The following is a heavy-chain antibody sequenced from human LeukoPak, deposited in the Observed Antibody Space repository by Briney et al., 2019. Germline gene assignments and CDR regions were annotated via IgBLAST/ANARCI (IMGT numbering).Heavy chain of an antibody. CDR3: ARGYCSSTSCTYYYYYMDV. CDR2: ISAYNGNT. Sequence: ASVKVSCKASGYTFTSYGISWVRQAPGQGLEWMGWISAYNGNTNYAQKLQGRVTMTTDTSTSTAYMELRSLRSDDTAVYYCARGYCSSTSCTYYYYYMDVWGKGTTVTVSS. D-gene: IGHD2-2*01. J-gene: IGHJ6*03. V-gene: IGHV1-18*01. CDR1: GYTFTSYG.